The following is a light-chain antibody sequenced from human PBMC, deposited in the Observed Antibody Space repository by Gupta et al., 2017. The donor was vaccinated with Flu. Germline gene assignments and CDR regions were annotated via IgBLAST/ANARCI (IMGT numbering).Light chain of an antibody. J-gene: IGLJ2*01. CDR2: GKN. V-gene: IGLV3-19*01. Sequence: TGRITCQGDSLRRYDATWYQQKPGQAPRLVIYGKNNRPSGIPDRFSGSSSGNTAALTSTGTQAEDEADYYCNSRDSSGNHLRVLFGGGTKLTVL. CDR1: SLRRYD. CDR3: NSRDSSGNHLRVL.